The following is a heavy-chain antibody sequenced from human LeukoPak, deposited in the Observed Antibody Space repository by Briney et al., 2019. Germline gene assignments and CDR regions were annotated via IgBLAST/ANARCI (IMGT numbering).Heavy chain of an antibody. Sequence: PSETLSLTWTVSGGSISSSSYYWGWIRQPTGKGQEWIGSIYYSGSTYYNPSLKSRVTISVDTSKNQFSLKLSSVTAADTAVYYCAKHHSGSYYGYYYYYMDVWGKGTTVTISS. J-gene: IGHJ6*03. CDR1: GGSISSSSYY. V-gene: IGHV4-39*01. CDR3: AKHHSGSYYGYYYYYMDV. CDR2: IYYSGST. D-gene: IGHD1-26*01.